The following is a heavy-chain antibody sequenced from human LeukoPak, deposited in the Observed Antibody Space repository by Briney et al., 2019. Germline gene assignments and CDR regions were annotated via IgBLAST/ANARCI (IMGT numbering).Heavy chain of an antibody. CDR2: ISGSGYNT. Sequence: GGSLRLSCAASGSTFSSYAMSWVRQVPGKGLEWVSAISGSGYNTYYADSVKGRFTISRDNSENTLYLHMDTLRAEDTALYFCAKDRSGGTTTTVMVAWGRGTLVTVSS. J-gene: IGHJ5*02. V-gene: IGHV3-23*01. CDR1: GSTFSSYA. D-gene: IGHD4-17*01. CDR3: AKDRSGGTTTTVMVA.